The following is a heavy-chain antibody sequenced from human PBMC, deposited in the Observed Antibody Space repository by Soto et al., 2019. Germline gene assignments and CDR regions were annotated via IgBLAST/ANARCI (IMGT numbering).Heavy chain of an antibody. Sequence: GGSLRLSCAASGFTFSSYWMHWVRQAPGKGLVWVSRINSDGSSTSYADSVKGRFTISRDNAKNTLYLQMNSLRAEDTAVYYCARRHHAAVFAYWGQGTLVTVSS. CDR3: ARRHHAAVFAY. CDR2: INSDGSST. J-gene: IGHJ4*02. CDR1: GFTFSSYW. V-gene: IGHV3-74*01. D-gene: IGHD6-13*01.